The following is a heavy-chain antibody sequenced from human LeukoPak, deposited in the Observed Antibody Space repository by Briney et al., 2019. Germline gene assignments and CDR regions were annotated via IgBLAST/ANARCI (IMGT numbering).Heavy chain of an antibody. Sequence: GGSLRLSCSASGFTFSSYGMHWVRQAPGKGLEWVTFIRYSGSNKYYADSVKGRFTISRDNSKNTLYLRMNSLRAEDTAVYYCAKDATYYYDSGNYYYMDVWGKGTTVTVSS. CDR2: IRYSGSNK. CDR1: GFTFSSYG. D-gene: IGHD3-10*01. CDR3: AKDATYYYDSGNYYYMDV. J-gene: IGHJ6*03. V-gene: IGHV3-30*02.